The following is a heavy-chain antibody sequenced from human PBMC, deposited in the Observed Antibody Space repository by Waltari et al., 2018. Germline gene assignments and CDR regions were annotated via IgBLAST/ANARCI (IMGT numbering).Heavy chain of an antibody. J-gene: IGHJ5*02. CDR3: ARGGGGDWEWFDP. V-gene: IGHV4-59*01. D-gene: IGHD2-21*02. CDR1: GLSISGFY. Sequence: QVQLQESGPSLLKPSETLSLICPVSGLSISGFYLSWVRQPPGKGLDWIGYIYYTGSTNFNPSLKSRVTMSVDTSKNQFSLKLSSVTAADKAFYYCARGGGGDWEWFDPWGQGTLVTVSS. CDR2: IYYTGST.